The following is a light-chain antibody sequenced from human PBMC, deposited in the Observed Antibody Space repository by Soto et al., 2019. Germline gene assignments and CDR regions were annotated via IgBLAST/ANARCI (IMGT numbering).Light chain of an antibody. CDR3: QQYSTYPLT. V-gene: IGKV1-5*03. CDR1: QSITTW. J-gene: IGKJ4*02. CDR2: KAS. Sequence: DIQMTQSPSTLSASVGERVTITCRASQSITTWLAWYQQKPGKAPKILIYKASSLEGGVPSRLSGSGSGTEFNITISSLQPDDFASYYCQQYSTYPLTVGGGTAVEIK.